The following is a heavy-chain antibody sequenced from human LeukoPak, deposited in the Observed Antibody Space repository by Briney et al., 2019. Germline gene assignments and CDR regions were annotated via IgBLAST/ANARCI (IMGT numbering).Heavy chain of an antibody. CDR2: MNPNSGNT. J-gene: IGHJ4*02. D-gene: IGHD5-24*01. V-gene: IGHV1-8*02. CDR3: ARGRRWLQFVDHPFDY. Sequence: GASVKVSCKASGGTFSSYAISWVRQAPGQGLEWMGWMNPNSGNTGYAQKFQGRVTMTRNTSISTAYMELSSLRSEDTAVYYCARGRRWLQFVDHPFDYWGQGTLVTVSS. CDR1: GGTFSSYA.